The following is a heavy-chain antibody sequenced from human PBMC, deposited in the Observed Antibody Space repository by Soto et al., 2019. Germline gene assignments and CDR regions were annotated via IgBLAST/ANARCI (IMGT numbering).Heavy chain of an antibody. D-gene: IGHD2-2*01. CDR3: ARERRYCISTSCYEYYHYGMAV. V-gene: IGHV4-31*03. J-gene: IGHJ6*02. CDR1: GGSISSGGYY. Sequence: SETLSLACTVSGGSISSGGYYWTWIRQHPGKGLEWIGYIYYSGTTSYNPSLKSRVTISVDTSKNQFSLKLSSVTAADTAVYYCARERRYCISTSCYEYYHYGMAVWGQGATVTVSS. CDR2: IYYSGTT.